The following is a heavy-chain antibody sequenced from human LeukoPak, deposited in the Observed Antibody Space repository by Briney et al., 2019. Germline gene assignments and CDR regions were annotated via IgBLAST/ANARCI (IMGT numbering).Heavy chain of an antibody. Sequence: ETLSLTXAXYGGSXSGYYWSWIRPPPGKGLEWIGEINHSGSTNYNPSLKSRVTISVDTSKNQFSLKLSSVTAADTAVYYCARGGCSGGSCYSGLTIYWGQGTLVTVSS. J-gene: IGHJ4*02. D-gene: IGHD2-15*01. V-gene: IGHV4-34*01. CDR3: ARGGCSGGSCYSGLTIY. CDR1: GGSXSGYY. CDR2: INHSGST.